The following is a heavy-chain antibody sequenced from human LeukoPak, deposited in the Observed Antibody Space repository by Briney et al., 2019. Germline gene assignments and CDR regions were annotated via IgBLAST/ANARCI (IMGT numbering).Heavy chain of an antibody. Sequence: GGSLRLSCTAPGFTFKRHSLTWGRQAAGKGLQWVSSITGSGKDAYYADSVKGRVTISRDNSNNTLFLQMDSLRAEDTAIYYCANVRVHHHHLQDVFDYWGQGTLVTVSS. CDR2: ITGSGKDA. J-gene: IGHJ4*02. CDR1: GFTFKRHS. V-gene: IGHV3-23*01. CDR3: ANVRVHHHHLQDVFDY. D-gene: IGHD1-14*01.